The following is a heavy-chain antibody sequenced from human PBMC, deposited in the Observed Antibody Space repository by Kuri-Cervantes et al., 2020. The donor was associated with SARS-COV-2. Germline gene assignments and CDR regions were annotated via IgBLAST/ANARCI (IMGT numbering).Heavy chain of an antibody. Sequence: SDTLSLTCTVSDGSISNYYWSWIRQPPGKGLEWIGYIYHSGSTNYNPSLNSRVTISIDTSKNQFALRLSTVTAADTAVYYCARGGTYYYDRSGFDWFDPWGQGTLVTVSS. CDR2: IYHSGST. V-gene: IGHV4-59*01. CDR3: ARGGTYYYDRSGFDWFDP. D-gene: IGHD3-22*01. CDR1: DGSISNYY. J-gene: IGHJ5*02.